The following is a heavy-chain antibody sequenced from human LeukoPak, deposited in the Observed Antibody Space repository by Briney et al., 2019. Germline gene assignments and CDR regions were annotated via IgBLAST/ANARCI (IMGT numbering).Heavy chain of an antibody. CDR2: MYYSGST. J-gene: IGHJ5*02. V-gene: IGHV4-30-4*01. CDR1: GGSISSGDYY. D-gene: IGHD3-22*01. CDR3: ARPYYYDSRIDP. Sequence: PSETLSLTCTVSGGSISSGDYYWSWIRQPPGKGLEWIAYMYYSGSTYYNPSLKSRVIMSADTSKNQLSLKLSSVTAVDTAVYYCARPYYYDSRIDPWGQGILVTVSS.